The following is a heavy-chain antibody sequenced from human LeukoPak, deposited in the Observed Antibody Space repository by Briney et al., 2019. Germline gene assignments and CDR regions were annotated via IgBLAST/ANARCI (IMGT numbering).Heavy chain of an antibody. CDR2: INSDGSST. D-gene: IGHD3-10*01. Sequence: GGSLRLSCAASGFTFSSYWMHWVRQAPGKGLVWVSRINSDGSSTSYADSVKGRFTISRDNAKNTLYLRMNSLRAEDTAVYYCARSTGWFGQGYFDYWGQGTLVTVSS. CDR1: GFTFSSYW. V-gene: IGHV3-74*01. CDR3: ARSTGWFGQGYFDY. J-gene: IGHJ4*02.